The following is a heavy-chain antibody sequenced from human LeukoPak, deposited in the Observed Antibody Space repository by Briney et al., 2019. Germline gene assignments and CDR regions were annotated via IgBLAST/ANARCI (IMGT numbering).Heavy chain of an antibody. CDR3: ARGLVPFVAFDI. Sequence: SETLSLTCAVYGGSFSGYYWSWIRQPPGKGLEWIGEINHSGSTNYNPSPKSRVTISVDTSKNQFSLKLSSVTAADTAVYYCARGLVPFVAFDIWGQGTMVTVSS. V-gene: IGHV4-34*01. CDR1: GGSFSGYY. J-gene: IGHJ3*02. D-gene: IGHD6-13*01. CDR2: INHSGST.